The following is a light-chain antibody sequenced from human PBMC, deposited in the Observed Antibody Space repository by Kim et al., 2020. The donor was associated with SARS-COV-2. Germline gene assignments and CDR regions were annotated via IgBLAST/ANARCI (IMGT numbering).Light chain of an antibody. V-gene: IGKV1-27*01. CDR1: QGISNY. J-gene: IGKJ2*01. Sequence: DIQMTQSPSSLSASVGDRVTITCRASQGISNYLAWYQQKPGKVPKLLIYSASTSQSGVPSRFSGSGSGTDFTLTISSLQPEDVATYYCQKYNSAPNTVGQGTKLEI. CDR2: SAS. CDR3: QKYNSAPNT.